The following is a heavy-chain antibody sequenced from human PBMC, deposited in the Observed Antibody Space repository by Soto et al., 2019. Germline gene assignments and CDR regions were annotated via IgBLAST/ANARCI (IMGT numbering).Heavy chain of an antibody. CDR1: GYSFTSYW. Sequence: PGESLKISCKGSGYSFTSYWIGWVRQMPGKGLEWMGIIYPGHSDTRYSPSFQGQVTISADKSISTAYLQWSSLKASDTATYYCARSANNWNYSWFDPWGQGTLVTVSS. J-gene: IGHJ5*02. V-gene: IGHV5-51*01. CDR3: ARSANNWNYSWFDP. D-gene: IGHD1-7*01. CDR2: IYPGHSDT.